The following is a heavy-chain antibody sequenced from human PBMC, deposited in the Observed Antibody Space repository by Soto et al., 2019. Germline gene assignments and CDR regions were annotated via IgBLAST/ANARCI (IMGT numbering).Heavy chain of an antibody. Sequence: KPSETLSLTCTVSGGSISSYYWSWIRQPPGKGLEWIGYIYYSGSTNYNPSLKSRVTISVDTSKNQFSLKLSSVTAADTAVYYCARDLAAAGIVRGMDVWGQGTTVTVSS. J-gene: IGHJ6*02. V-gene: IGHV4-59*01. CDR1: GGSISSYY. CDR2: IYYSGST. CDR3: ARDLAAAGIVRGMDV. D-gene: IGHD6-13*01.